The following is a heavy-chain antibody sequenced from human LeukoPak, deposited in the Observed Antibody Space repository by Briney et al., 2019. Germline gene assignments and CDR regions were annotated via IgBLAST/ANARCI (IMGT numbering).Heavy chain of an antibody. CDR1: GFTFSSYA. CDR2: ISGSGGST. CDR3: ASGECSSTSCYKFLYYYYYYGMDV. J-gene: IGHJ6*02. D-gene: IGHD2-2*02. V-gene: IGHV3-23*01. Sequence: GGSLRLSCAASGFTFSSYAMSWVRQAPGKGLEWVSAISGSGGSTYYADSVKGRFTTSRDNSKNTLYLQMNSLRAEDTAVYYCASGECSSTSCYKFLYYYYYYGMDVWGQGTTVTVSS.